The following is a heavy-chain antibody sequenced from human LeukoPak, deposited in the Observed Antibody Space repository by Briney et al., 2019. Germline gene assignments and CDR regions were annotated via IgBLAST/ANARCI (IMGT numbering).Heavy chain of an antibody. V-gene: IGHV1-69*05. Sequence: ASVKVSCKASGYTFIDDYMHWVRQAPGQGLEWMGGIIPIFGTANYAQKFQGRVTITTDESTSTAYMELSSLRSEDTAVYYCARAGAVMDTAMDTKYYFDYWGQGTLVTVSS. CDR2: IIPIFGTA. CDR3: ARAGAVMDTAMDTKYYFDY. D-gene: IGHD5-18*01. CDR1: GYTFIDDY. J-gene: IGHJ4*02.